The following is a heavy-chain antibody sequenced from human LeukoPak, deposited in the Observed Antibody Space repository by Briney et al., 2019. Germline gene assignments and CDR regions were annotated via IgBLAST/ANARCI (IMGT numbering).Heavy chain of an antibody. V-gene: IGHV1-18*01. CDR2: ISAYNGNT. CDR1: GYTFTSYC. D-gene: IGHD2-2*01. Sequence: ASVKVSCKASGYTFTSYCISWVRQAPGQGLEWMGWISAYNGNTNYAQKLQGRVTMTTDTSTSTAYMELRSLRSDDTAVYYCAREGVVVPAPGVFDIWGQGTMVTVSS. CDR3: AREGVVVPAPGVFDI. J-gene: IGHJ3*02.